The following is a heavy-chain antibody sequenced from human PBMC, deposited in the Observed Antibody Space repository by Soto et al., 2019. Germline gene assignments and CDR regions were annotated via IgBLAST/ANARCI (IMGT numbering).Heavy chain of an antibody. J-gene: IGHJ5*02. CDR2: IWYDGSNK. Sequence: GGSLRLSCAASGFTFSSYGMHWVRQAPGKGLEWVAVIWYDGSNKYYADSVKGRFTISRDNSKNTLYLQMNSLRAEDTAVYYCARGGLLRSNYDFWRGYPGWFDPWGQGTLVTVPS. D-gene: IGHD3-3*01. CDR3: ARGGLLRSNYDFWRGYPGWFDP. V-gene: IGHV3-33*01. CDR1: GFTFSSYG.